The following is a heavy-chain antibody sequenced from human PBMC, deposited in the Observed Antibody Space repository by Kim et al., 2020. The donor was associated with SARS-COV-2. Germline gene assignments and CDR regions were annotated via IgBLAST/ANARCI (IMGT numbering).Heavy chain of an antibody. CDR2: A. Sequence: ANYAQKFQGRVTITADKSTSTAYMELSSLRSEDTAVYYCARSAGNGHFDYWGQGTLVTVSS. D-gene: IGHD2-8*01. CDR3: ARSAGNGHFDY. J-gene: IGHJ4*02. V-gene: IGHV1-69*02.